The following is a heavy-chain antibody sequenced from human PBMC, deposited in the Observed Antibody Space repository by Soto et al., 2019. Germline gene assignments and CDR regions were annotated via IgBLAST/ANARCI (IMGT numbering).Heavy chain of an antibody. D-gene: IGHD3-3*01. CDR3: ARGRFLEWLLSGWFDP. CDR2: IYYSGST. CDR1: GGSISSVDYY. V-gene: IGHV4-30-4*01. Sequence: SETLSLICTVSGGSISSVDYYWSWIRQPPGKGLEWIGYIYYSGSTYYNPSLKSRVTISVDTSKNQFSLKLSSVTAADTAVYYCARGRFLEWLLSGWFDPWGQGTLVTVSS. J-gene: IGHJ5*02.